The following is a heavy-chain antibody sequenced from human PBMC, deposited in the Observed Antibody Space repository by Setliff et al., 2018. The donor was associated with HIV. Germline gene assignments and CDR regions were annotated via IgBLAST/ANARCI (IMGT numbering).Heavy chain of an antibody. CDR3: TTAGGCFWNDP. Sequence: GGSLRLSCAASGFTFSNAWMSWVRQAPGKGLEWVGRIKSKTDGGTTEYAAPVKGRFTVSRGDSKNTLYLQMNSLKTADTGVYYCTTAGGCFWNDPWGQGTLVTVSS. V-gene: IGHV3-15*01. D-gene: IGHD3-3*01. CDR2: IKSKTDGGTT. CDR1: GFTFSNAW. J-gene: IGHJ5*02.